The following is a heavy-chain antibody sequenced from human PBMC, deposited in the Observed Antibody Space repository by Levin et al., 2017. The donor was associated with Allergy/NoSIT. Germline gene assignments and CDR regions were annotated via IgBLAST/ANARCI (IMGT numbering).Heavy chain of an antibody. Sequence: GESLKISCQGSGYSFTSYWIGWVRQMPGKGLEWMWIIYPGDSDTRYSPSFQGQVTISADKSISTAYLQRSSLKASDTAIYYCARRGSRDYYYYMDVWGKGTTVTVSS. CDR3: ARRGSRDYYYYMDV. V-gene: IGHV5-51*01. J-gene: IGHJ6*03. D-gene: IGHD2-15*01. CDR1: GYSFTSYW. CDR2: IYPGDSDT.